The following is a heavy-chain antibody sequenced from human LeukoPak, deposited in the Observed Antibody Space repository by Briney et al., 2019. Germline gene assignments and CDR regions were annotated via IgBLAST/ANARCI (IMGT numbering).Heavy chain of an antibody. D-gene: IGHD3-10*01. V-gene: IGHV1-18*01. CDR3: SRNKVRGVFNWFDP. CDR2: ISAYNGNA. CDR1: GYTFTSYG. Sequence: ASVKVSCKASGYTFTSYGISWVRQAPGQGLEWMGWISAYNGNANYAQKLQGRVTMTTDTSTSTAYMELRSLRSDDTAVYYCSRNKVRGVFNWFDPWGQGTLVTVSS. J-gene: IGHJ5*02.